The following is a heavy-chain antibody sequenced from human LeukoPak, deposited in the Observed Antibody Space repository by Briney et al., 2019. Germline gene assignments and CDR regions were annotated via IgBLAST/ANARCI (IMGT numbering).Heavy chain of an antibody. Sequence: SETLSLTCAVSGYSISSGYYWGCIRQPPGKGLECIGSIDHSGSTYYNPSLKSRVIISVDMSKDQFSLKLSSLTAADTAIYYCARFKGYSSSWHFDYWGQGTLVTVSS. CDR2: IDHSGST. D-gene: IGHD6-13*01. CDR3: ARFKGYSSSWHFDY. V-gene: IGHV4-38-2*01. J-gene: IGHJ4*02. CDR1: GYSISSGYY.